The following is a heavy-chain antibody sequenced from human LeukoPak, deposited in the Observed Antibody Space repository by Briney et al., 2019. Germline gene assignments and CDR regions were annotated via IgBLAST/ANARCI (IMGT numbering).Heavy chain of an antibody. CDR3: VRDKDWGFDS. CDR2: IGTGTSTV. Sequence: GGSLRLSCAASGFTFTSYTMNWVRQAPGKGLGWVSHIGTGTSTVGYADSIKGRFTISRDNAKNSVDLQMSSLRVDDSAVYYCVRDKDWGFDSWGQGTLVTVSS. V-gene: IGHV3-48*01. J-gene: IGHJ4*02. D-gene: IGHD7-27*01. CDR1: GFTFTSYT.